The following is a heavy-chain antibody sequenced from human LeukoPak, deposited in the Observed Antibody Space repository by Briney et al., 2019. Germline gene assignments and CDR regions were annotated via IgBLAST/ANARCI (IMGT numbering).Heavy chain of an antibody. V-gene: IGHV3-30*18. CDR2: ISNDASNK. Sequence: GGSLRLSCAASGFAFSSYGVHWVRQAPGKGLEWVAVISNDASNKYYADSVKGRFTISRDNSKTTLYLQMNSLRAEDTAVYYCAKDLGGIMVFLGLDYWGQGTLVTVSS. CDR1: GFAFSSYG. D-gene: IGHD1-26*01. J-gene: IGHJ4*02. CDR3: AKDLGGIMVFLGLDY.